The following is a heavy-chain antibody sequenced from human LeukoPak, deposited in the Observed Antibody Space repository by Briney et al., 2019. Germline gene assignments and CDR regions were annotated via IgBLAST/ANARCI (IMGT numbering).Heavy chain of an antibody. Sequence: GGSLRLSCAASGFTFSSYSMNWVRQAPGKGLEWVSSISSSSSYIYCADSVKGRFTISRDNAKNSLYLQMNSLRAEDTAVYYCARAVVVAAAEDVWGKGTTVTVSS. J-gene: IGHJ6*04. CDR2: ISSSSSYI. CDR3: ARAVVVAAAEDV. D-gene: IGHD2-15*01. V-gene: IGHV3-21*01. CDR1: GFTFSSYS.